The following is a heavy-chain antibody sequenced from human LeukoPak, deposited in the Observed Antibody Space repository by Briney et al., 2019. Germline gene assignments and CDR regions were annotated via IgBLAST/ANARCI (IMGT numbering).Heavy chain of an antibody. J-gene: IGHJ4*02. CDR3: ARILGVGGAPTFDY. D-gene: IGHD1-26*01. Sequence: SGPVLVKPTETLTLTCTVSGFSLSNARMGVSWIRQPPGKALEWLAHIFSNDEKSYSTSLKSRLTISKDTSKSQVVLTMTNMDPVDTATYCCARILGVGGAPTFDYWGQGTLVTVSS. CDR2: IFSNDEK. V-gene: IGHV2-26*01. CDR1: GFSLSNARMG.